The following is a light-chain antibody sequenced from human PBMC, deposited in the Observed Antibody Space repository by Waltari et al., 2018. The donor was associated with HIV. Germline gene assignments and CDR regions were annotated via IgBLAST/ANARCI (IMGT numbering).Light chain of an antibody. V-gene: IGKV3-15*01. CDR1: QSVSSN. CDR2: GAS. Sequence: EIVMTQSPVTLSVSPGERATLSCRASQSVSSNLAWYQQKPGQAPRLLIYGASTRATGIPARCSARRSGTEFTLTISSLQSEDFAVYYCQQYNKWPPWTFGQGTKVEIK. CDR3: QQYNKWPPWT. J-gene: IGKJ1*01.